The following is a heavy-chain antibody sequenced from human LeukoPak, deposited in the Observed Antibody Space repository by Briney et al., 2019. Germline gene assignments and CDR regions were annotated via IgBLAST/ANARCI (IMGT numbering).Heavy chain of an antibody. J-gene: IGHJ4*02. CDR1: GGSFSGYY. Sequence: PSETLSLTCAVYGGSFSGYYWSWIRQPPGKGLEWIGEINHSGSTNYNPSLKMRVTISVNTSKNQFSLKLSSVTAADTAVYYCARIGAISAHFFDYWGQGTLVPVSS. CDR3: ARIGAISAHFFDY. V-gene: IGHV4-34*01. CDR2: INHSGST. D-gene: IGHD1-26*01.